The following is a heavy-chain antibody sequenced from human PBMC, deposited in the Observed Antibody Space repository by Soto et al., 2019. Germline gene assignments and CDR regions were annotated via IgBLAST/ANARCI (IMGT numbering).Heavy chain of an antibody. Sequence: GASVKVSCKASGYTFRSFYMHWVRQAPGQGLEWMGIIKSSGGTANYAQKFQGRVTITADKSTSTAYMELSSLRSEDTAVYYCARNSYYFDYWGQGTLVTVSS. CDR2: IKSSGGTA. J-gene: IGHJ4*02. CDR1: GYTFRSFY. CDR3: ARNSYYFDY. V-gene: IGHV1-46*01. D-gene: IGHD6-6*01.